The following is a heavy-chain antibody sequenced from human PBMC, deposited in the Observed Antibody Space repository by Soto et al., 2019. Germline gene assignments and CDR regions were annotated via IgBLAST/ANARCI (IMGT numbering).Heavy chain of an antibody. CDR1: GFTFSSYG. CDR3: AKASLGGYSFDY. J-gene: IGHJ4*02. Sequence: QVQLVESGGGVVQPGRSLRLSCAASGFTFSSYGMHWVRQAPGKGLEWVAVISYDGSNKYYEDSVKVLFTISRDNSKNTLYLQMNSLRAEDTAVYYCAKASLGGYSFDYWGQGTLVTVSS. V-gene: IGHV3-30*18. CDR2: ISYDGSNK.